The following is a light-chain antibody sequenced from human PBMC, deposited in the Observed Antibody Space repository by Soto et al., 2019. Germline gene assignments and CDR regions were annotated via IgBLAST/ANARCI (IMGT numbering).Light chain of an antibody. Sequence: DIVMTQSPDSLAVSLGERATMNSKCSRSVLYKSNNKNHLAWYQQKPGQPPQLIIYWASTRESGVPERSSGTGSLSYFTLTTTSLEAEDVGFYRCQQYFDVLFTVGGGAKVDI. CDR3: QQYFDVLFT. J-gene: IGKJ4*01. CDR2: WAS. V-gene: IGKV4-1*01. CDR1: RSVLYKSNNKNH.